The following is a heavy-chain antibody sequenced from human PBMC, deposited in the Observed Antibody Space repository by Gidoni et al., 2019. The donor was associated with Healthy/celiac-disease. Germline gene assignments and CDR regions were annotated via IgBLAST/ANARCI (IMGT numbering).Heavy chain of an antibody. D-gene: IGHD3-10*01. Sequence: QLQLPESCPGLVQPSETLSLTCTLSGCSISSSRYYWGWIRQPPGKWLEWIGSIYYSGSTYYNPYIKSRVTISVETSKNKFSLKLSSVTAADTAVYYCASTGWGITMVQGGGDYWGQGTLVTVSS. J-gene: IGHJ4*02. V-gene: IGHV4-39*01. CDR2: IYYSGST. CDR1: GCSISSSRYY. CDR3: ASTGWGITMVQGGGDY.